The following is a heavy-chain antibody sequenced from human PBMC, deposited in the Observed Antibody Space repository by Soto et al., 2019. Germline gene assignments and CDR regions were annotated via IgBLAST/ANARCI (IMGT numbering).Heavy chain of an antibody. D-gene: IGHD3-22*01. V-gene: IGHV1-69*13. J-gene: IGHJ4*02. CDR2: IIPIFGTA. CDR1: GGTFSSYA. CDR3: ARAQYYYDSSGYSSFDY. Sequence: SVKVSCKASGGTFSSYAISWVRQAPGQGFEWMGGIIPIFGTANYAQKFQGRVTITADESTSTAYMELSSLRSEDTAVYYCARAQYYYDSSGYSSFDYWGQGTLVTVSS.